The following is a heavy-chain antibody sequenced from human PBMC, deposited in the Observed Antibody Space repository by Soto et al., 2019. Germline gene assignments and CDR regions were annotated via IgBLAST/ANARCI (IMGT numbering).Heavy chain of an antibody. CDR1: GGSISSYY. D-gene: IGHD3-22*01. V-gene: IGHV4-59*01. CDR2: IYYSGST. J-gene: IGHJ4*02. Sequence: SETLSLTCTVSGGSISSYYWSWIRQPPGKGLEWIGYIYYSGSTNYNPSLKSRVTISVDTSKNQFSLKLSSVTAADTAVYYCASSLIDSSGYYYVPDHWGQGARVTVSS. CDR3: ASSLIDSSGYYYVPDH.